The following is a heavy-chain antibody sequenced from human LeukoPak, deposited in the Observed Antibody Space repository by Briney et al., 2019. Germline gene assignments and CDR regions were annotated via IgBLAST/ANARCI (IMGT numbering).Heavy chain of an antibody. D-gene: IGHD3-9*01. Sequence: GGSLRLSCAASGFTFNDAWMSWVRQAPGKGLEWVANIRQDGSEKYYVDSVKGRFTISRDNAKNSLYLQMNSLRAEDTAVYYCARDEYDILTGYRNYYYYYYMDVWGKGTTVTVSS. J-gene: IGHJ6*03. CDR2: IRQDGSEK. CDR3: ARDEYDILTGYRNYYYYYYMDV. CDR1: GFTFNDAW. V-gene: IGHV3-7*01.